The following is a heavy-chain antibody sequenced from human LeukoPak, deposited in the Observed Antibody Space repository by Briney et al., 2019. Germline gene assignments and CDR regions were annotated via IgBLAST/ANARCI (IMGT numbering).Heavy chain of an antibody. CDR1: GFNFDDSG. J-gene: IGHJ5*02. D-gene: IGHD3-10*01. CDR2: ISWKTDTV. CDR3: AKRLLVRGVMPNWFDP. Sequence: PGRSLRLSCVASGFNFDDSGMHWVRQPPGKGLEWVSGISWKTDTVGYADSVKGRFTISRDYAKSSLYLQMNSLRPEDTALYYCAKRLLVRGVMPNWFDPWGQGTLVTVSS. V-gene: IGHV3-9*01.